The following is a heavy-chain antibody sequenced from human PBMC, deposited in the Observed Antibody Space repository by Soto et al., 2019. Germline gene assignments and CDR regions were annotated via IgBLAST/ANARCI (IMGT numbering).Heavy chain of an antibody. CDR3: AREVQPVVRREYDY. CDR1: GFTFSSCT. J-gene: IGHJ4*02. Sequence: GGSLRLSCAVSGFTFSSCTMNWVRQAPGKGLEWVSSISSSGSMYYADSVKGRFTISRDNAKNTLYLQMNSLRAEDTAVYYCAREVQPVVRREYDYWGQGTLVTVSS. V-gene: IGHV3-21*01. CDR2: ISSSGSM. D-gene: IGHD1-1*01.